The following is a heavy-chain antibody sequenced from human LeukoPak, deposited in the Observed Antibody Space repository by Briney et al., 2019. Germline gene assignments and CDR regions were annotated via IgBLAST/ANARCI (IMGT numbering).Heavy chain of an antibody. J-gene: IGHJ5*02. Sequence: GASVKVSCKASGYTFTSYYMHWVRQAPGQGLEWMGIINPSGGSTSYAQKFQGRVTMTRDMSTSTVYMELSSLRSEDTAVYYCARVGLERRGWFDPWGQGTLVTVSS. D-gene: IGHD1-1*01. V-gene: IGHV1-46*01. CDR3: ARVGLERRGWFDP. CDR2: INPSGGST. CDR1: GYTFTSYY.